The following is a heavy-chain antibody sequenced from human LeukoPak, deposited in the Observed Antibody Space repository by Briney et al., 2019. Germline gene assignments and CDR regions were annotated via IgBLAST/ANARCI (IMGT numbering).Heavy chain of an antibody. CDR3: ARDLIIWGASLLGAFDI. D-gene: IGHD3-16*01. V-gene: IGHV3-13*01. J-gene: IGHJ3*02. Sequence: GGSLRLSCAASGFTFSSYDMHWVRQATGKGLEWVSAIGTAGDTYYPGSVKGRFTISRDNAKNSLYLQMNSLRAEDTAVYYCARDLIIWGASLLGAFDIWGQGTMVTVSS. CDR2: IGTAGDT. CDR1: GFTFSSYD.